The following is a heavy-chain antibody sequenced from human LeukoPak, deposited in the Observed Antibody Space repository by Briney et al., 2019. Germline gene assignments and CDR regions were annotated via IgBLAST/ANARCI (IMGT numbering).Heavy chain of an antibody. J-gene: IGHJ4*02. V-gene: IGHV3-7*01. Sequence: PGGSLRLSCEASGFSFSSYNMDWVRQTPGKGLEWVATIKQDGSEKYYVDSVKGRFSISRDNAKNSLYLQMNSLRAEDTGVYYCAAQLARGVDYWGQGTLVTVSS. D-gene: IGHD6-6*01. CDR2: IKQDGSEK. CDR3: AAQLARGVDY. CDR1: GFSFSSYN.